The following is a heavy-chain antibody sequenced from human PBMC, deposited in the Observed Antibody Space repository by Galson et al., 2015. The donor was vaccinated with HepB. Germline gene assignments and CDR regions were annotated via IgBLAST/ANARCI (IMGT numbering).Heavy chain of an antibody. V-gene: IGHV3-7*01. CDR3: ARDYDPSARPLSHFDS. CDR1: GFTFSMYW. Sequence: SLRLSCAASGFTFSMYWMNWVRQAPGKGLEWVANIKQDGSEKYYVDSVKGRFTISRDNTENSLYLQMNSLSAEDTALYYCARDYDPSARPLSHFDSWGRGTVVTASS. CDR2: IKQDGSEK. J-gene: IGHJ2*01. D-gene: IGHD3-3*01.